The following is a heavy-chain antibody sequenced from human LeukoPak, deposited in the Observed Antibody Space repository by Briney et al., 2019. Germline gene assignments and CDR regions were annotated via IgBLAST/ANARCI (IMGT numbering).Heavy chain of an antibody. J-gene: IGHJ6*02. CDR2: IYYSGST. CDR3: ARYVVSRSITIFGVVINYYGMDV. CDR1: GGSISSYY. Sequence: PSETLSLTCTVSGGSISSYYWSWIRQPPGRGLEWIGYIYYSGSTNYNPSLKSRVTILVDTSKNQFSLKLSSVTAADTAVYYCARYVVSRSITIFGVVINYYGMDVWGQGTTVTVSS. D-gene: IGHD3-3*01. V-gene: IGHV4-59*01.